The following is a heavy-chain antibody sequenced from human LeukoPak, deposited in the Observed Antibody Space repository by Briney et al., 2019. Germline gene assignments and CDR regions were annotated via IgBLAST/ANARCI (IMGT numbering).Heavy chain of an antibody. CDR1: GGSISSYY. CDR2: ILYSGST. J-gene: IGHJ4*02. CDR3: AAGDKRPIQLDY. D-gene: IGHD2-21*01. V-gene: IGHV4-59*01. Sequence: SETLSLTCTVSGGSISSYYCTWIRQSPGKGLEWIGYILYSGSTNNNPSLKGRVTVSVDTSKNQFSLKLTSMTAADTAVYYCAAGDKRPIQLDYWGQGTLVTVSS.